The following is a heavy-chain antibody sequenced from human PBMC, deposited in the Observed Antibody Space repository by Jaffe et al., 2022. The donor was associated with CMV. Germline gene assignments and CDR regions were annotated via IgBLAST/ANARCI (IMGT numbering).Heavy chain of an antibody. CDR1: GFTVSSNY. V-gene: IGHV3-53*01. CDR2: IYSGGST. D-gene: IGHD1-7*01. CDR3: ARGGWVAGWNSWFDP. Sequence: EVQLVESGGGLIQPGGSLRLSCAASGFTVSSNYMSWVRQAPGKGLEWVSVIYSGGSTYYADSVKGRFTISRDNSKNTLYLQMNSLRAEDTAVYYCARGGWVAGWNSWFDPWGQGTLVTVSS. J-gene: IGHJ5*02.